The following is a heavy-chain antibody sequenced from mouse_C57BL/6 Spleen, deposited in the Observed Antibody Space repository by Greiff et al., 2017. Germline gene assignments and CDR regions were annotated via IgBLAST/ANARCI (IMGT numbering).Heavy chain of an antibody. CDR1: GFSLTSYG. CDR3: ATGGIYYGNWFAY. D-gene: IGHD2-1*01. V-gene: IGHV2-2*01. CDR2: IWSGGST. J-gene: IGHJ3*01. Sequence: QVQLQQSGPGLVQPSQSLSITCTVSGFSLTSYGVHWVRQSPGKGLEWLGVIWSGGSTDYNAAFISRLSISKDNSKSQVFFKMNSLQADDTAIYYCATGGIYYGNWFAYWGQGTLVTVSA.